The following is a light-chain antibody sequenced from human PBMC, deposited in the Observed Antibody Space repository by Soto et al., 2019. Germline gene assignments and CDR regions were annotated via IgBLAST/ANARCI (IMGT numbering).Light chain of an antibody. CDR3: SAYTVSRTYV. V-gene: IGLV2-14*03. Sequence: QSALTQPASVSRSPGQSITISCTGTSSDVGAYNFVSWHQQHPGKAPKLMIYNVYDRPSGISYRFSGSKSGNTASLTISGLQGEDEADYYCSAYTVSRTYVFGTGTKVTVL. J-gene: IGLJ1*01. CDR1: SSDVGAYNF. CDR2: NVY.